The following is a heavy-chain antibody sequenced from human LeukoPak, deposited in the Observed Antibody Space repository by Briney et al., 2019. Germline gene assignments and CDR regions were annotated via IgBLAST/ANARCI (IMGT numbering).Heavy chain of an antibody. J-gene: IGHJ4*02. V-gene: IGHV1-46*01. Sequence: GASVKVSCKASGYTFTSYYMHWVRQAPGQGLEWMGIINPSGGSTSYAQKFQGRVTMTRDMSTSTVYMELSSLRSEDTAVYYCARVLAAADGIDYWGQGTLVTVSS. D-gene: IGHD6-13*01. CDR2: INPSGGST. CDR3: ARVLAAADGIDY. CDR1: GYTFTSYY.